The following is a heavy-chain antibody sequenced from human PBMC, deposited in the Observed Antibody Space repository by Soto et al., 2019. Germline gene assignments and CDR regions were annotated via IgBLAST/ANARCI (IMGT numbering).Heavy chain of an antibody. CDR2: IIPIFGTA. D-gene: IGHD2-15*01. CDR3: ARGFRVAATRWWFDP. Sequence: SVKVSCKASGGTFSSYAISWVRQAPGQGLEWMGGIIPIFGTANYAQKFQGRVTITTDTSTSTAYMELRSLRSDDTAVYYCARGFRVAATRWWFDPWGQGTLVTVSS. CDR1: GGTFSSYA. J-gene: IGHJ5*02. V-gene: IGHV1-69*05.